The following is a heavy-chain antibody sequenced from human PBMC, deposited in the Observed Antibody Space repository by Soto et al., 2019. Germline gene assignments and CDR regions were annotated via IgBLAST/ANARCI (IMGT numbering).Heavy chain of an antibody. CDR3: AREGYCSGGGCSGGMDV. D-gene: IGHD2-15*01. J-gene: IGHJ6*02. V-gene: IGHV3-33*01. Sequence: GGSLRLSCAASGFAFSGYGTHWVRQAPGKGLEWVAFIWFDGSDALYSDSVKGRFSITRDNSKNTLFLQLNSLRGDDTAVYYCAREGYCSGGGCSGGMDVWGQGTTVTVS. CDR1: GFAFSGYG. CDR2: IWFDGSDA.